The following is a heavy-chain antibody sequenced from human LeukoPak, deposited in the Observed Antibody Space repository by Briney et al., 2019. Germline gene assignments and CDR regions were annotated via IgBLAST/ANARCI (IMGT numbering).Heavy chain of an antibody. D-gene: IGHD5/OR15-5a*01. CDR2: TYYRSKWYN. J-gene: IGHJ4*02. CDR3: ATLVSTRYYFDY. V-gene: IGHV6-1*01. Sequence: SQTLSLTCAISGDSVSSNSAAWNWIRQSPSRGPEWLGRTYYRSKWYNDYAVSVKSRITINPDTSKNQFSLRLTSVTAADTAVYFCATLVSTRYYFDYWGQGTLVTVSS. CDR1: GDSVSSNSAA.